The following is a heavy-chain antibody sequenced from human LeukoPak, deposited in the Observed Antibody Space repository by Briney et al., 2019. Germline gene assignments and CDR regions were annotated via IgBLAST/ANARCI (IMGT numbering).Heavy chain of an antibody. CDR1: GFTFSSYG. CDR2: IRCDGSNK. J-gene: IGHJ4*02. V-gene: IGHV3-30*02. Sequence: GGSLRLSCAASGFTFSSYGMHWVRQAPGKGLEWVAFIRCDGSNKYYADSVKGRFTISRDNSKNTLYLQMNSLRAEDTAVYYCAKMLLTPTAYFDYWGQGTLVTVSS. CDR3: AKMLLTPTAYFDY. D-gene: IGHD1-1*01.